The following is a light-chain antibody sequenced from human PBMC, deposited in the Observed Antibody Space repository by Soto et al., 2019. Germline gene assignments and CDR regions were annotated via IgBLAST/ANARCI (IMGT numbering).Light chain of an antibody. CDR3: QQYNSYSWT. Sequence: IQMTQSPSSLSAFVGDTVTITCRASQDISNFLAWYQQKPGKVPKLLIYAASTLQSGVPSRFSGSGSGTDFTLTISSLQPEDVATYYCQQYNSYSWTFGQGTKVDIK. J-gene: IGKJ1*01. CDR1: QDISNF. V-gene: IGKV1-27*01. CDR2: AAS.